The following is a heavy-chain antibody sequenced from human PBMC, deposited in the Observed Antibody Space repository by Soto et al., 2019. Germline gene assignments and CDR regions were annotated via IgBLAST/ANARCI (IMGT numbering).Heavy chain of an antibody. V-gene: IGHV3-7*01. CDR1: GFTFSSYW. CDR2: IKQDGSEK. D-gene: IGHD3-22*01. Sequence: GGSLRLSCAASGFTFSSYWMSWVRQAPGKGLEWVANIKQDGSEKYYVDSVKGRFTISRDNAKNSLYLQMNSLRAEDTAVYYCARDVPGSSGYGHDAFDIWGQGPMVTV. J-gene: IGHJ3*02. CDR3: ARDVPGSSGYGHDAFDI.